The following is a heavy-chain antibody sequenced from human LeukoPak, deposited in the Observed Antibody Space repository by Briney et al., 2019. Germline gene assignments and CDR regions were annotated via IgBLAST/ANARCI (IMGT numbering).Heavy chain of an antibody. Sequence: PSETLSLTCTVYGGSFSGYYWSWIRQPPGKGLEWIGEINHSGSTDYNPSVKSRVTISVDTSKNQLSLKLTSVTAADTAIYYCARDDFVDIAMVRLYHWGQGTLVTVSS. CDR2: INHSGST. J-gene: IGHJ5*02. CDR3: ARDDFVDIAMVRLYH. D-gene: IGHD5-18*01. CDR1: GGSFSGYY. V-gene: IGHV4-34*01.